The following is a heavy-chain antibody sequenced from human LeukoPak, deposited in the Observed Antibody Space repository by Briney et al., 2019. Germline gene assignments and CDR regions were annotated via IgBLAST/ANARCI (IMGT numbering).Heavy chain of an antibody. Sequence: GGSLRLSCAASGLTFKNAWMSWVRQAPGKGLEWIGRIKRKADGGTIDYAAPVKARFTISRDDSKNTLYLQMNSLKTEETAVYYCTTDYGDSGYFQHWGQGTLVTVSS. CDR2: IKRKADGGTI. CDR1: GLTFKNAW. V-gene: IGHV3-15*01. J-gene: IGHJ1*01. D-gene: IGHD4-17*01. CDR3: TTDYGDSGYFQH.